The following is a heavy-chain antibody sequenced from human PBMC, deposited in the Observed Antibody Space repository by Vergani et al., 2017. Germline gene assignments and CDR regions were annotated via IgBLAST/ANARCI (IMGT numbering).Heavy chain of an antibody. CDR3: ASPFRYGGDAFDI. V-gene: IGHV3-30-3*01. J-gene: IGHJ3*02. Sequence: QVQLVESGGGVVQPGRSLRLSCAASVFTFSSYAMHWVRQAPGKGLEWVAVISYDGSNKYYADSVKGRFTISRDNSKNTLYLQMNSLRAEDTAVYYCASPFRYGGDAFDIWGQGTMVTVSS. D-gene: IGHD4-23*01. CDR2: ISYDGSNK. CDR1: VFTFSSYA.